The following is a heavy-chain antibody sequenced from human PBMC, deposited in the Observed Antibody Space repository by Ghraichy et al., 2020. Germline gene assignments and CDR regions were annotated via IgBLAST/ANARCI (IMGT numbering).Heavy chain of an antibody. CDR3: ARDLQYYDYGMDV. CDR1: GFTFSSYN. J-gene: IGHJ6*02. CDR2: ISSSTTYI. Sequence: GGSLRLSCAASGFTFSSYNMNWVRQAPGKGLEWVSYISSSTTYIYYADSVKGRFTISRDNAKNSLYLQMNSLRAEDTAVYYCARDLQYYDYGMDVWGLGTTVTVSS. V-gene: IGHV3-21*01.